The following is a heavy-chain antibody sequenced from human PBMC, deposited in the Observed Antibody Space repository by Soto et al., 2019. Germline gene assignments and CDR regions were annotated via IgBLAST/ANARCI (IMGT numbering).Heavy chain of an antibody. D-gene: IGHD2-2*01. Sequence: QVQLVQSGAEVKKPGASVKVSCKASGYTFASYAISWVRQAPGQGLEWMGWISAYNGNTNYAQKLQDRVTMTTDTXXXXXXXXXXXXXXXXTXXXXXXXXAXPADYWGQGTLVTVSS. CDR1: GYTFASYA. V-gene: IGHV1-18*01. J-gene: IGHJ4*02. CDR3: XXXAXPADY. CDR2: ISAYNGNT.